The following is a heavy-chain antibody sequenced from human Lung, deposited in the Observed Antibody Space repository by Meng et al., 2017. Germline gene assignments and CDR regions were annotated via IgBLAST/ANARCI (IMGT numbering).Heavy chain of an antibody. CDR3: ARGPTTMAHDFDY. Sequence: RQWGAGLLKPSATLSLTCVVSGGSFSDYYWSWIRQPPGKGLEWIGEINHSGSTNYNPSLESRATISVDTSQNNLSLKLSSVTAADSAVYYCARGPTTMAHDFDYWGQGTLVTVSS. CDR1: GGSFSDYY. V-gene: IGHV4-34*01. J-gene: IGHJ4*02. CDR2: INHSGST. D-gene: IGHD4-11*01.